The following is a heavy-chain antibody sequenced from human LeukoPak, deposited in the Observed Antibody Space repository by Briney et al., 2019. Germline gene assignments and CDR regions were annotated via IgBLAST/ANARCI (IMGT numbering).Heavy chain of an antibody. CDR3: AKDALVSVAGLFDY. V-gene: IGHV3-23*01. J-gene: IGHJ4*02. CDR1: GFTFDDYA. Sequence: GGSLRLSCAASGFTFDDYAMHWVRQAPGKGLEWVSGFSGSGDSTKYADSVKGRFTISRDTSKNTLYLQMNSLRADDTAVYYCAKDALVSVAGLFDYWGQGTLVTVSS. D-gene: IGHD6-19*01. CDR2: FSGSGDST.